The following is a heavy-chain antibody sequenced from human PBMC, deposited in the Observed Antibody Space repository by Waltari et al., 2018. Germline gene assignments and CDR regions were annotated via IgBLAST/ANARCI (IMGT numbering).Heavy chain of an antibody. CDR2: ISAYNGNT. J-gene: IGHJ4*02. Sequence: QVQLVQSGAEVKKPGASVKVSCKASGYTFTSYGISWVRQAPGQGLEWRGWISAYNGNTNYAQKLQGRVTMTTDTSTSTAYMELRSLRSDDTAVYYCARAGGRGGFYYDSSGYYYYFDYWGQGTLVTVSS. D-gene: IGHD3-22*01. V-gene: IGHV1-18*01. CDR3: ARAGGRGGFYYDSSGYYYYFDY. CDR1: GYTFTSYG.